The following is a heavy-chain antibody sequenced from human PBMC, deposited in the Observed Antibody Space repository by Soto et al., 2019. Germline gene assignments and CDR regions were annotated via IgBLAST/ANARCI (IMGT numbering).Heavy chain of an antibody. CDR1: GFTFTSSA. CDR3: AAERTYCGGDCYVD. Sequence: QMQLVQSGPEVKKPGTSVKVSCKASGFTFTSSAVQWVRQARGQRLEWIGWIVVGSGNTNYAQKFQERVTITRDMSTSTAYMELSSLRAEDTAVDYCAAERTYCGGDCYVDWGQGTLVTVSS. D-gene: IGHD2-21*02. CDR2: IVVGSGNT. V-gene: IGHV1-58*01. J-gene: IGHJ4*02.